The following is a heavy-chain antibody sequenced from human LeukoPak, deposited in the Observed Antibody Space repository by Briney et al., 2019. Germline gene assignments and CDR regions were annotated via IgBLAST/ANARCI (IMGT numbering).Heavy chain of an antibody. CDR1: GGTFSSYA. J-gene: IGHJ5*02. Sequence: SVKVSCKASGGTFSSYAMSWVRLAPGQGLEWTGGIILIFGTANYAQKFQGRVTITTDESTSTASMELSTLRPEDPAVDYGARTFVAAAATHNWFDTWGQGTLVTVSS. CDR3: ARTFVAAAATHNWFDT. V-gene: IGHV1-69*05. D-gene: IGHD6-13*01. CDR2: IILIFGTA.